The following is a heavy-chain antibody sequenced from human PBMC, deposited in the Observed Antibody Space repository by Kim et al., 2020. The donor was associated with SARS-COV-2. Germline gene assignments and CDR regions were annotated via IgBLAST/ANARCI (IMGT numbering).Heavy chain of an antibody. CDR2: IRNKAVRYST. D-gene: IGHD1-26*01. J-gene: IGHJ4*02. CDR1: VFTFSDYY. V-gene: IGHV3-72*01. CDR3: VRDRTGAGDY. Sequence: GGSLRLSCAASVFTFSDYYMDWVRLAPGKGLEWVGRIRNKAVRYSTDYAASVKGRFTISRDDSQSSLYLQMNNLKTEDTAVYYCVRDRTGAGDYWGQGTL.